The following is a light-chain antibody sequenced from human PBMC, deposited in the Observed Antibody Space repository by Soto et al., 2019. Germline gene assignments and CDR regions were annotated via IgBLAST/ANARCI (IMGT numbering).Light chain of an antibody. J-gene: IGKJ1*01. CDR3: QQYNNYSRT. V-gene: IGKV1-5*03. CDR2: KAS. Sequence: DIQMTQSPSSLSASVGDRVTITCRASQSISSWLAWYQQKPGKAPKLLIYKASSLEIGVPSRFSGSGSGTEFTLTISSLQPDDFATYYCQQYNNYSRTFGQGTKVEIK. CDR1: QSISSW.